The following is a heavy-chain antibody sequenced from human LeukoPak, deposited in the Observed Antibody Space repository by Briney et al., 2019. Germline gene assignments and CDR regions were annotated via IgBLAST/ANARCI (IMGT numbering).Heavy chain of an antibody. V-gene: IGHV1-2*02. Sequence: ASVKVSCKASGYTFTAYYVHWVRQAPGQGLEWIGWINPNTGDTNYAPKFQGRVTMIKDTSTNSAYMELNKLTSDDTAVYYCGRGNKSFDPWGQGTLVTVS. CDR2: INPNTGDT. CDR1: GYTFTAYY. CDR3: GRGNKSFDP. J-gene: IGHJ5*02.